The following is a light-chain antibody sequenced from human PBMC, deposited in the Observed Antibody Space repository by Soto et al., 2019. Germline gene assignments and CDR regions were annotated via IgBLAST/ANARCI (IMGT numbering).Light chain of an antibody. CDR1: SRDGGGYNY. CDR3: SSYAASNNVGV. CDR2: EVS. J-gene: IGLJ2*01. Sequence: QSVLTQPPSASGSPGQSVTISCIGTSRDGGGYNYVSWYQQHPGKSPTLMFYEVSKRPAGVPDRFSGSKSGNTASLTVSGLQAEDEADYYCSSYAASNNVGVFGGGTKVTVL. V-gene: IGLV2-8*01.